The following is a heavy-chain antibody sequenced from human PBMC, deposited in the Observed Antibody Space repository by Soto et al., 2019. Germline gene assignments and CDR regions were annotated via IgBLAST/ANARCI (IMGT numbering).Heavy chain of an antibody. CDR2: IKSKTDGGTT. J-gene: IGHJ6*02. CDR1: GFTFSNAW. D-gene: IGHD3-10*01. Sequence: PGGSLRLSCAASGFTFSNAWMSWVRQAPGKGLEWVGRIKSKTDGGTTDYAAPVKGRFTISRDDSKNTLYLQMNSLKTEDTAVYYCTTGIWFGPYGMDVWGQGTTVTVSS. V-gene: IGHV3-15*01. CDR3: TTGIWFGPYGMDV.